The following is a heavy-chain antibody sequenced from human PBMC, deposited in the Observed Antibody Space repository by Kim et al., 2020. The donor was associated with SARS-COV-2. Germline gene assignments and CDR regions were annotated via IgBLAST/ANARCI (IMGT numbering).Heavy chain of an antibody. D-gene: IGHD4-17*01. CDR2: ISWDGTRT. CDR3: AKGVTNSGFDY. CDR1: GFRFSTSP. Sequence: GGSLRLSCAASGFRFSTSPMGWVRQAPGKGLEWVSRISWDGTRTYYADSVKGRVTMSSDKSKNTVYLHMNSLRVEDTAVYYCAKGVTNSGFDYWGQGAQVTVSS. V-gene: IGHV3-23*01. J-gene: IGHJ4*02.